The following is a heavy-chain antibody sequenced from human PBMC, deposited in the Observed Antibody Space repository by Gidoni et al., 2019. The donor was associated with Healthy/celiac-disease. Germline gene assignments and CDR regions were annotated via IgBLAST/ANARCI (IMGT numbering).Heavy chain of an antibody. CDR2: ISYDGSNK. CDR3: ASTTPTMVQGVRASYYYYYGMDV. D-gene: IGHD3-10*01. CDR1: GFTFSRYA. J-gene: IGHJ6*02. Sequence: QVQLVASGGGVVQPGRSLRLSCAASGFTFSRYAMHWVRQAPVKGLEWVAVISYDGSNKYYTDSVKGRVTISRDNSKNTLYLQMNSLRAEGTAVYYCASTTPTMVQGVRASYYYYYGMDVWGQGTTVTVSS. V-gene: IGHV3-30-3*01.